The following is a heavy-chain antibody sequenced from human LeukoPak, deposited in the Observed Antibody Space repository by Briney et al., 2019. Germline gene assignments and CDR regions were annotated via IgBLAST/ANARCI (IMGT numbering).Heavy chain of an antibody. Sequence: SETLSLTCTVSGGSISSYYWSWIRQPPGKGLEWIGYIYYSGSTNYNPSLKSRVTISVDTSKNQFSLKLSSVTAADTAVYYCARAGADGSGSYYPSAAFDIWGQGTMVTVSS. J-gene: IGHJ3*02. D-gene: IGHD3-10*01. CDR3: ARAGADGSGSYYPSAAFDI. CDR1: GGSISSYY. CDR2: IYYSGST. V-gene: IGHV4-59*01.